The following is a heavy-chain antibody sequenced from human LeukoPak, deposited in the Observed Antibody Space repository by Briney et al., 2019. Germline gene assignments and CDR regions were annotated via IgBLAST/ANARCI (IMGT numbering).Heavy chain of an antibody. CDR2: IYISGST. CDR3: ARDRGTWNDDGFDY. D-gene: IGHD1-1*01. Sequence: SETLSLTCTVPGGSISSYYWSWIRQPAGKGLEWIGRIYISGSTNYNPSLKSRVTMSVDTSKNQFSLKLSSVTAADTAVYYCARDRGTWNDDGFDYWGQGTLVTVSS. J-gene: IGHJ4*02. CDR1: GGSISSYY. V-gene: IGHV4-4*07.